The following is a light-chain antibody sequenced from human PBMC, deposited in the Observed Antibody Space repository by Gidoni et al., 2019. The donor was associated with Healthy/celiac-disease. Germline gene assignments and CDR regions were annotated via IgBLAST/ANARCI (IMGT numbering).Light chain of an antibody. J-gene: IGKJ1*01. V-gene: IGKV3-11*01. CDR1: QSVSSY. CDR2: DAS. CDR3: QQRSNWPPGT. Sequence: EIVLTQSPATLSLSPGERATRSCRASQSVSSYLAWYQQKPGQAPRLLIYDASNRATGIPARFSGSGSGTDFTVTSSSLEPEDFAVYYCQQRSNWPPGTFXQXTKVEIK.